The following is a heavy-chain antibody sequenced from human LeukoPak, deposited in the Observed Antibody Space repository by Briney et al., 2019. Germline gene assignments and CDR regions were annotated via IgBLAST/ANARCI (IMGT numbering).Heavy chain of an antibody. CDR2: INPNSGGT. CDR1: GYTFTGYY. Sequence: GASVKVSCKASGYTFTGYYMHWVRQAPGQGLEWMGWINPNSGGTNYAQKFQGRVTMTRDTSISTAYMELRSLRSDDTAVYYCARVGPYRGYSYGERDYWGQGTLVTVSS. D-gene: IGHD5-18*01. CDR3: ARVGPYRGYSYGERDY. J-gene: IGHJ4*02. V-gene: IGHV1-2*02.